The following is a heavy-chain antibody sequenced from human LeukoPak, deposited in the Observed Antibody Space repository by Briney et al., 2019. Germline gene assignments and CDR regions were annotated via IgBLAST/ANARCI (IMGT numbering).Heavy chain of an antibody. Sequence: GGSLRLSCAASGFTFSSYGMQWVRQAPGKGLEWVAFIHYDGSNKYYANSVKGRFTISRDNSKNTLYLHMYSLRAEDTAVYYCAKDPIRGVRPYYFSSWGQGTLVTVSS. CDR3: AKDPIRGVRPYYFSS. CDR2: IHYDGSNK. V-gene: IGHV3-30*02. D-gene: IGHD3-10*01. J-gene: IGHJ4*02. CDR1: GFTFSSYG.